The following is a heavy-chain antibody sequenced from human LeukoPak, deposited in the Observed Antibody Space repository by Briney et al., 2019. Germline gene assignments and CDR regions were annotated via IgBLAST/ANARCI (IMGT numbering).Heavy chain of an antibody. J-gene: IGHJ6*03. Sequence: ASVKVSCKASGYTFTSYDINWVRQATGQGLEWMGWMNPNSGNTGYAQKFQGRVTITRNTSISTAYVELSSLRSEDTAVYYCARRAGDYYYYYMDVWGKGTTVTVSS. CDR3: ARRAGDYYYYYMDV. D-gene: IGHD3-10*01. V-gene: IGHV1-8*03. CDR2: MNPNSGNT. CDR1: GYTFTSYD.